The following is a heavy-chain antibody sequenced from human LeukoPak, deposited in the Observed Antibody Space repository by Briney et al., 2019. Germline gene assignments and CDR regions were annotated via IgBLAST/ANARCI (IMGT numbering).Heavy chain of an antibody. Sequence: ASVKVSCKXSGYTFTSYDINWVRQAPGQGLEWMGWISAYNGNTNYAQKLQGRVTMTTDTSTSTAYMELRSLRSDDTAVYYCARDEGYSGYDRAFDIWGQGTMVTVSS. V-gene: IGHV1-18*01. J-gene: IGHJ3*02. CDR3: ARDEGYSGYDRAFDI. CDR1: GYTFTSYD. CDR2: ISAYNGNT. D-gene: IGHD5-12*01.